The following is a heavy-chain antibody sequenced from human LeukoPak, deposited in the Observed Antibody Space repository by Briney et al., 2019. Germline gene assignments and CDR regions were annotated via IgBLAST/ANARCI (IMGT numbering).Heavy chain of an antibody. CDR3: ARWGTSCYSH. D-gene: IGHD2-2*02. CDR1: GGSISSSSYY. Sequence: KPSETLSLTCTVSGGSISSSSYYWGWIRQPPGKGLEWIGSIYYSGSTYYNPSLKSRVTISVDTSKNQFSLKLSSVTAADTAVYYCARWGTSCYSHWGQGTLVTVSS. CDR2: IYYSGST. V-gene: IGHV4-39*01. J-gene: IGHJ4*02.